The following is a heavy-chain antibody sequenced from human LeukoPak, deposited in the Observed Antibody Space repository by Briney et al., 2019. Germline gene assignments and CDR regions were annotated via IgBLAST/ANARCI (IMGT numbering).Heavy chain of an antibody. CDR1: GGSISSYY. CDR3: ARGKGRAAALEPFDY. Sequence: SETLSLTCTVSGGSISSYYCSWIRHPPGKGLEWNGYIYSSGTTNYNPSLKTRATISLDTPKNQSSLKLSSVTPADTPVYYCARGKGRAAALEPFDYWAREPWSPSPQ. D-gene: IGHD6-13*01. CDR2: IYSSGTT. V-gene: IGHV4-59*01. J-gene: IGHJ4*02.